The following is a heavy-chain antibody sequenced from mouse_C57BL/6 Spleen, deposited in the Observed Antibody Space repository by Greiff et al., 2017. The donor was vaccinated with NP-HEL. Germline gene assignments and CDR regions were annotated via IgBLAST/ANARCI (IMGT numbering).Heavy chain of an antibody. CDR1: GYAFSSYW. D-gene: IGHD2-2*01. CDR2: IYPGDGDT. Sequence: QVQLQQSGAELVKPGASVKISCKASGYAFSSYWMNWVKQRPGKGLEWIGQIYPGDGDTNSNGKFKGKATLTADKSSSTAYMQLSSLTSEDSAVYFCARSGPYGYYWFAYWGQGTLVTVSA. CDR3: ARSGPYGYYWFAY. V-gene: IGHV1-80*01. J-gene: IGHJ3*01.